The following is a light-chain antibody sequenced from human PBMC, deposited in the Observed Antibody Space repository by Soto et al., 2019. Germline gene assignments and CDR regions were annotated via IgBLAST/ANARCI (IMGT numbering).Light chain of an antibody. CDR1: RSDVGGYDY. J-gene: IGLJ2*01. Sequence: QSALTQPASVSGSPGQSITISCTGTRSDVGGYDYVSWHQQHPGKAPKLMIYEVSNRPSGVSNRFSGSKSGNTASLTISGLQAEDEADYYCSSSTSSSYSIFGGGTKLTVL. V-gene: IGLV2-14*01. CDR3: SSSTSSSYSI. CDR2: EVS.